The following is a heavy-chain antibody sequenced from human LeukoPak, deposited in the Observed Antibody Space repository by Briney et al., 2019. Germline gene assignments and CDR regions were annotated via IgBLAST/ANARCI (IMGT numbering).Heavy chain of an antibody. CDR3: ARGDYSNGYPYQIDS. CDR2: INPSRGDT. V-gene: IGHV1-2*02. Sequence: ASVKVSCMASGYSFTDYHINWVRQAPGQGLEWMGWINPSRGDTRYAQKFQDRVTMTRDTPITTAFLDLSSLTSDDTAVYYCARGDYSNGYPYQIDSWGQGTLVTVSS. CDR1: GYSFTDYH. D-gene: IGHD3-3*01. J-gene: IGHJ5*01.